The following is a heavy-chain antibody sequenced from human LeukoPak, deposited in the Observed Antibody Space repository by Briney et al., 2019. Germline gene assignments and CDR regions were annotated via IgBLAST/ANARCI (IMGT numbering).Heavy chain of an antibody. V-gene: IGHV3-23*01. J-gene: IGHJ4*02. CDR1: GFTFTNCD. Sequence: GGSLRLSCAASGFTFTNCDMTWVRQPPGKGLEWVSSIGRSDGSTYYADSVKGRFTISRDNSKNTLYLEMNSLRAEDTALYYCATYYGGHFDYWGQGTLVTASS. CDR2: IGRSDGST. CDR3: ATYYGGHFDY. D-gene: IGHD4-23*01.